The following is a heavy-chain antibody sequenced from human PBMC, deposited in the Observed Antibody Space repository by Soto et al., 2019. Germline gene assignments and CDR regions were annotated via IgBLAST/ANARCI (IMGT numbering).Heavy chain of an antibody. D-gene: IGHD2-21*01. Sequence: SVKVSCKASGGTFSSYAISWVRQAPGQGLEWMGGIIPIFGTANYAQKFQGRVTITADESTSTAYMELSSLRSEDTVVYYCARDLCGGDCYGMDVWGQGTTVTVS. V-gene: IGHV1-69*13. CDR1: GGTFSSYA. J-gene: IGHJ6*02. CDR2: IIPIFGTA. CDR3: ARDLCGGDCYGMDV.